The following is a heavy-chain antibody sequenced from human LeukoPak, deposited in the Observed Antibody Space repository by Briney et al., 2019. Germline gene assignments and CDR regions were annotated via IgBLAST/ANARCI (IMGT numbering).Heavy chain of an antibody. V-gene: IGHV3-30*02. CDR1: GFTFSSYG. CDR3: AKDRVVGATISGENDH. D-gene: IGHD1-26*01. J-gene: IGHJ4*02. Sequence: GGSQRLSCAASGFTFSSYGMHWVRQAPGKGLEWVAFIRFDGSNKDYADSVKGRFTISRDNSKNTLYLQMNSLRAEDTAVHYCAKDRVVGATISGENDHWGQGTLVTVSS. CDR2: IRFDGSNK.